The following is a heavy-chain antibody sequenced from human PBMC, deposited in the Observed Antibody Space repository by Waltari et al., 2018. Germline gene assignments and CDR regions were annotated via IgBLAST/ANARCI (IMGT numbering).Heavy chain of an antibody. D-gene: IGHD4-17*01. Sequence: QVQLQESGPGLVKPSETLSLTCTVSGGSISSYYWSWIRQPPGKGLGGIGDINSSGGTNYNPSLKSRVTISVDTSKNQVSLKLSSVTAADTAVYYCARVDDYGGQDAFDIWGQGTMVTVSS. CDR1: GGSISSYY. CDR3: ARVDDYGGQDAFDI. J-gene: IGHJ3*02. V-gene: IGHV4-59*01. CDR2: INSSGGT.